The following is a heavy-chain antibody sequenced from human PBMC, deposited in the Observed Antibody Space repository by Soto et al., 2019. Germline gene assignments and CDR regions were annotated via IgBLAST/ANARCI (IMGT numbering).Heavy chain of an antibody. D-gene: IGHD6-13*01. Sequence: QVQLQESGPGLVKPSGTLSLTCAVSGGAISSSKWWSWVRQPPGKGLEWIGEIYQSGSTNYNPSLENRVRISVDKSRNQFSLKLTSVSAADTAVYYCARASSSIAAAAIFDYWGQGTLVTVSS. J-gene: IGHJ4*02. CDR1: GGAISSSKW. CDR2: IYQSGST. V-gene: IGHV4-4*02. CDR3: ARASSSIAAAAIFDY.